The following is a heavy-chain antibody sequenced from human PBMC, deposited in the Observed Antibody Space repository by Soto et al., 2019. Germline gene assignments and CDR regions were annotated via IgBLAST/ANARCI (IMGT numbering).Heavy chain of an antibody. J-gene: IGHJ6*02. V-gene: IGHV4-30-4*01. CDR1: GGSISSGDYY. CDR3: AREVAARPSGDPPLTYYYYGMDV. Sequence: QVQLQESGPGLVKPSQTLSLTCTVSGGSISSGDYYWSWIRQPPGKGLEWIGYIYYSGSTYYNPSLKSRVTISVDTSKNQFSLKLSSVTAADTAVYYCAREVAARPSGDPPLTYYYYGMDVWGQGTTVTVSS. CDR2: IYYSGST. D-gene: IGHD6-6*01.